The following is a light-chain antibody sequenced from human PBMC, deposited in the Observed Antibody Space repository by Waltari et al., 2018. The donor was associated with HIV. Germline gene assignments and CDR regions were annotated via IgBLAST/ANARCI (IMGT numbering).Light chain of an antibody. Sequence: SSRLTPPPSLSVSPGPTASLSCSGHKLGPKYVSWYQQTPGQSPVLLIYKDSERHSGISERFSGSNSENTATLSIRGAQATDEAEYFCQALATWDSSSGGVFGTGTKVTVL. CDR1: KLGPKY. J-gene: IGLJ1*01. CDR3: QALATWDSSSGGV. CDR2: KDS. V-gene: IGLV3-1*01.